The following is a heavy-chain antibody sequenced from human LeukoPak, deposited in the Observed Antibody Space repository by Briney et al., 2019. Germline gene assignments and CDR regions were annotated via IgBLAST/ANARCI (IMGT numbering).Heavy chain of an antibody. CDR1: GFTFSSYS. J-gene: IGHJ2*01. Sequence: GGSLRLSCAASGFTFSSYSMNWDRQAPGKGLGWVSSISSSGSYIYNADSVKGRFTISRDNAKNSLYLQMNSLRAEDTDVYYCARALAVAGTDWYFDLWGRGTLVTVSS. CDR3: ARALAVAGTDWYFDL. CDR2: ISSSGSYI. V-gene: IGHV3-21*01. D-gene: IGHD6-19*01.